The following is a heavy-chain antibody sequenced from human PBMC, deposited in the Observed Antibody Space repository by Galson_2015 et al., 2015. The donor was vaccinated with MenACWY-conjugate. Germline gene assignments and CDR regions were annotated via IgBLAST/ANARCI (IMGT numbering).Heavy chain of an antibody. V-gene: IGHV3-48*03. J-gene: IGHJ4*02. CDR3: ARLAVPGLN. CDR1: GSTFSSFE. D-gene: IGHD6-19*01. Sequence: SLRLSCAASGSTFSSFEMNWVRQAPGKGLEWVSYISSSGTTIYYSDSVKGRFTISRDNAKNSLYPQMNSLRAEDTAVYYCARLAVPGLNWGQGTLVTVSS. CDR2: ISSSGTTI.